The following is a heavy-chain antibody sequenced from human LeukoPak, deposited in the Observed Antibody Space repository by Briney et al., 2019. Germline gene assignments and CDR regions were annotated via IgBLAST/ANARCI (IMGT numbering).Heavy chain of an antibody. J-gene: IGHJ4*02. Sequence: GGSLRLSCAASGFTVSSNYMSWVRQAPGKGLEWVSVIYSGGSTYYADSVKGRFTISRDNSKNTVYLQMNSLRAEDTAVYYCARNPLYSSSLLSPYDYWGQGTLVTVSS. CDR1: GFTVSSNY. CDR3: ARNPLYSSSLLSPYDY. D-gene: IGHD6-13*01. CDR2: IYSGGST. V-gene: IGHV3-66*01.